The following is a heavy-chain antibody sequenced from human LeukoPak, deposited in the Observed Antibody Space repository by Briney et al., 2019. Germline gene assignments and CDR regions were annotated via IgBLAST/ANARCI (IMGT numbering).Heavy chain of an antibody. CDR2: IYYSGST. CDR1: GGSISSSSYY. V-gene: IGHV4-61*05. J-gene: IGHJ3*02. D-gene: IGHD2-2*01. CDR3: ARGYCSSTSCYGWDI. Sequence: PSETLSLTCTVSGGSISSSSYYWGWIRQPPGKGLEWIGYIYYSGSTNYNPSLKSRVTISVDTSKNQFSLKLSSVTAADTAVYYCARGYCSSTSCYGWDIWGQGTMVTVSS.